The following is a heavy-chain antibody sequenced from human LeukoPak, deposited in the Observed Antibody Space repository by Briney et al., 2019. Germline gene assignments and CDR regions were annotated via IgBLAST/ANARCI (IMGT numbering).Heavy chain of an antibody. CDR3: ARAGIPGYCTNVTCSNWLDP. D-gene: IGHD2-8*01. V-gene: IGHV1-24*01. CDR2: IIPMFGTP. Sequence: ASVKVSCKVSGYTLTELSMHWVRQAPGKGLEWMGGIIPMFGTPNYAQRLQGRVTITADKSTKTAYMELSSLRSEDTAVYYCARAGIPGYCTNVTCSNWLDPWGQGTLVTVSS. CDR1: GYTLTELS. J-gene: IGHJ5*02.